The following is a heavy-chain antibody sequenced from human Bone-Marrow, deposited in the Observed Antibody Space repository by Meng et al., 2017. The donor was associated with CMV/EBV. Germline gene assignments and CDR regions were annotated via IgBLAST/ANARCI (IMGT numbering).Heavy chain of an antibody. CDR2: INHSGST. Sequence: SETLSLTCAVYGGSFSGYYWSWIRQPPGKGLEWIGEINHSGSTNYNPSLKSRVTISVDTSKNQFSLKLSPVTAADTAVYYCARVLRRLGTWLHHGLFDSWGQGTLVTVSS. V-gene: IGHV4-34*01. CDR1: GGSFSGYY. J-gene: IGHJ4*02. D-gene: IGHD3-16*01. CDR3: ARVLRRLGTWLHHGLFDS.